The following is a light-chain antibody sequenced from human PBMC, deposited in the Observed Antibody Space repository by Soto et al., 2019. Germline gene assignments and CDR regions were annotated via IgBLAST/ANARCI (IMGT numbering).Light chain of an antibody. V-gene: IGKV1-39*01. CDR3: QQPYNTHVT. CDR1: QSISGY. Sequence: DIQMTQSPASLSASVGDRVTITCRASQSISGYLNWYLQKPGKAPKHLIYGASTLQSGVPSRFTGSGSETSFTLTISSLQPEDFGTYYCQQPYNTHVTFGPGTKVDI. J-gene: IGKJ3*01. CDR2: GAS.